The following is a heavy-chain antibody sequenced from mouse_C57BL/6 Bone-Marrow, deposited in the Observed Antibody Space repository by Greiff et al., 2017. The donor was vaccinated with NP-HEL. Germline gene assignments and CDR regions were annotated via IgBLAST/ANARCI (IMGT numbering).Heavy chain of an antibody. CDR2: IHPNSGST. Sequence: QVQLKQSGAELVKPGASVKLSCKASGYTFTSYWMHWVKQRPGQGLEWIGMIHPNSGSTNYNEKFKSKATLTVDKSSSTAYMQLSSLTSEDSAVYYCARDGVYYSNYDAMDYWGQGTSVTVSS. D-gene: IGHD2-5*01. CDR3: ARDGVYYSNYDAMDY. CDR1: GYTFTSYW. V-gene: IGHV1-64*01. J-gene: IGHJ4*01.